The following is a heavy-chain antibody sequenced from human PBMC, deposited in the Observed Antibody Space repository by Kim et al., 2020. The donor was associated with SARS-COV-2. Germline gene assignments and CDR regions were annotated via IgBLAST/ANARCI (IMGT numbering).Heavy chain of an antibody. J-gene: IGHJ4*02. Sequence: SETLSLTCAVYGGSFSGYYWSWIRQPPGKGLEWIGEINHSGSTNYNPSLKSRVTISVDTSKNQFSLKLSSVTAADTAVYYCARAHPDRGGHFDYWGQGTL. D-gene: IGHD3-16*01. CDR1: GGSFSGYY. CDR3: ARAHPDRGGHFDY. CDR2: INHSGST. V-gene: IGHV4-34*01.